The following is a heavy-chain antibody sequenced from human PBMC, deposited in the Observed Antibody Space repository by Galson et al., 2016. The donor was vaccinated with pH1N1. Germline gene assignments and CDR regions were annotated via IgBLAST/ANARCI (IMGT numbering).Heavy chain of an antibody. CDR3: ARAEGVVAELTHDYFSMDD. J-gene: IGHJ6*02. CDR1: GGAFSRDS. V-gene: IGHV1-69*13. Sequence: SVKVSCKASGGAFSRDSFNWVRQAPGQGLEWMGGVTPMFDTAQYARTYQGRVAFTADEPTTTAYMEMTNRRPEDTAVYYCARAEGVVAELTHDYFSMDDWGPGTTVTVSS. D-gene: IGHD3-10*01. CDR2: VTPMFDTA.